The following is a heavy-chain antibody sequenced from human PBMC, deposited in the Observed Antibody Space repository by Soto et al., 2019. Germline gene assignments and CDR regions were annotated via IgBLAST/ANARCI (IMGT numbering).Heavy chain of an antibody. V-gene: IGHV4-39*01. CDR2: IYYSGSI. CDR3: ARYSVAGIDDAFDI. CDR1: GGSISSSSYY. Sequence: QLQLQESGPGLVKPSETLSLTCTVSGGSISSSSYYWGWIRQPPGKGLEWLGSIYYSGSIYHNPSPRSGVTISVDTSKTQFPPMLSSVTAADTAVYYCARYSVAGIDDAFDIWGQGTMVTVSS. J-gene: IGHJ3*02. D-gene: IGHD6-19*01.